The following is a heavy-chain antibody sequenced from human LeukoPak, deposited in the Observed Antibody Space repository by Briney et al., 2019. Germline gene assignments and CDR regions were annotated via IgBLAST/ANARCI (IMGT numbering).Heavy chain of an antibody. J-gene: IGHJ4*02. Sequence: PGGSLRLSCAASGFTFDDYGMSWVRQAPGKGLEWVSGTNWNGRSTGYADSVKGRFTISRDNAKKILYLQMNSLRAEDTAVYYCARDQWWPDYWGQGTLVTVSS. D-gene: IGHD2-8*01. V-gene: IGHV3-20*04. CDR1: GFTFDDYG. CDR3: ARDQWWPDY. CDR2: TNWNGRST.